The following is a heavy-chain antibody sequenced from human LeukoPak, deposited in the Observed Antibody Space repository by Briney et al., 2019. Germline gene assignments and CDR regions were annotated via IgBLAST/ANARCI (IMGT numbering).Heavy chain of an antibody. CDR3: SEGYFEPFDH. J-gene: IGHJ4*02. V-gene: IGHV4-59*02. Sequence: PSETLSLTCVVSGASVSSSHWNWIRHLPGKGLEWIGCLSYTGKTDYNPSLTSRVTISLDTSKNQVSLKLRSVTAADTAAYYCSEGYFEPFDHWGQGTLVTVSS. D-gene: IGHD2/OR15-2a*01. CDR2: LSYTGKT. CDR1: GASVSSSH.